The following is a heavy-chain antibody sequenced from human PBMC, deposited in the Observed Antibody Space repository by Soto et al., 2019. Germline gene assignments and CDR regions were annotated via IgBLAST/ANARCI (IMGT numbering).Heavy chain of an antibody. CDR1: AGSCRHYY. J-gene: IGHJ3*02. Sequence: ERLCRTGDVDAGSCRHYYWNWIRQSPGKVLEWIGKIKHSGNSNYNPSLRSRGSISVDTSKNQFSLRLNSVTAADTAVYYCARGGSSDWQVALDIWGQGTVVTLSS. CDR3: ARGGSSDWQVALDI. V-gene: IGHV4-34*01. D-gene: IGHD6-19*01. CDR2: IKHSGNS.